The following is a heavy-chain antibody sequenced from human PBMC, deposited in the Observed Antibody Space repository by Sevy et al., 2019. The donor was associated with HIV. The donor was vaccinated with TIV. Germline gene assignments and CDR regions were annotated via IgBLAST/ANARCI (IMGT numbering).Heavy chain of an antibody. Sequence: SETLSLMCTVSGGYISNYYWSWIRQPPGKVLEWIGYMYSGGSTNYNPSLSSRITMSVDTSKNLFSLKLTSVTAADTAVYYCARVATMTGTVDSWGQGTLVTVSS. CDR3: ARVATMTGTVDS. CDR1: GGYISNYY. J-gene: IGHJ4*02. D-gene: IGHD1-1*01. CDR2: MYSGGST. V-gene: IGHV4-59*01.